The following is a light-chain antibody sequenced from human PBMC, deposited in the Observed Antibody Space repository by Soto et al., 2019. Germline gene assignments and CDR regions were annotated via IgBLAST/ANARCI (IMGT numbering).Light chain of an antibody. CDR2: EVS. V-gene: IGLV2-14*01. CDR1: SSDVGGYNY. J-gene: IGLJ1*01. Sequence: QSALTQPASVSGSPGQSITISCTGTSSDVGGYNYVTWFQQHPGRAPKLMIYEVSNRPSGVSNRFSGSKSGTTASLSISGLQAEDEADYYCRSFTTSNTPHFVFGAGTKVTV. CDR3: RSFTTSNTPHFV.